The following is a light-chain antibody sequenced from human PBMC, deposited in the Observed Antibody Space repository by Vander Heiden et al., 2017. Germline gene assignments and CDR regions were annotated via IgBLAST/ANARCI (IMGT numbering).Light chain of an antibody. CDR1: QGISRY. CDR3: QHDASYPLS. CDR2: GAS. V-gene: IGKV1-8*01. Sequence: AIRMTQSPSSFSASTGDKVTITCRASQGISRYLAWYQLKPGKAPRLLIYGASTLQSGVPSRFSGSGSGTDFTLTISYLQSEDFATYYCQHDASYPLSFGHGTKVEIK. J-gene: IGKJ3*01.